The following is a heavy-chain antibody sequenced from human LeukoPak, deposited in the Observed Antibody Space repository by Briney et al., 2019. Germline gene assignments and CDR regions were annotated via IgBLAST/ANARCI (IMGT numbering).Heavy chain of an antibody. V-gene: IGHV3-23*01. CDR2: ISGSGGST. J-gene: IGHJ4*02. Sequence: GGSLRLSCAASGFTFNNYAMSWVRQAPGKGLEWVSSISGSGGSTDYADSVKGRFIISRDNSKNTAYLQMNSLTAEDTAVYYCAKSLYSPSQYLGDDGAQGPLVTVSS. CDR1: GFTFNNYA. CDR3: AKSLYSPSQYLGDD. D-gene: IGHD6-13*01.